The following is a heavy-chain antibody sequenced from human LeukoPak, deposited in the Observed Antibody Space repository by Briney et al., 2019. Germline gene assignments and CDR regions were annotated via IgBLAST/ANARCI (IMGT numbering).Heavy chain of an antibody. CDR1: GFTFSSFA. V-gene: IGHV3-23*05. CDR2: VSYTRIAT. Sequence: GGSLRLSCAASGFTFSSFALGWVRQAPGKGLEWVSGVSYTRIATYYADSVKGRFTISRDDSQNTLYLQMNGLRAEDTAVYFCAKAFREFGTSSSYSSFDTWGQGTMVTVSS. D-gene: IGHD5-18*01. CDR3: AKAFREFGTSSSYSSFDT. J-gene: IGHJ3*02.